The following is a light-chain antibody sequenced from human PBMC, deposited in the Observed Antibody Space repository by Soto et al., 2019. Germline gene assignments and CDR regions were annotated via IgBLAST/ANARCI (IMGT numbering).Light chain of an antibody. J-gene: IGKJ4*01. V-gene: IGKV1-12*01. Sequence: DIQMTQSPYSVSASIGDRVTISCRASQSIYKWLVWYQQKPGKAPKLLIYAASSLQSGVPSRFSGSGYGTDFTLTISRLQAEDSATYCCQQAGSFPLTFGGGTKVEI. CDR3: QQAGSFPLT. CDR1: QSIYKW. CDR2: AAS.